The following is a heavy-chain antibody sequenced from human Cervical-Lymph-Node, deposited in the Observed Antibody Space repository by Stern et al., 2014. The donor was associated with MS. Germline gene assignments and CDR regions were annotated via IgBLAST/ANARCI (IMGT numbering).Heavy chain of an antibody. CDR2: SFPGGSDI. V-gene: IGHV5-51*01. CDR3: ARQRYFDY. Sequence: VQLVQSGPEVKRPGESLKISCQASGYTFTSYWIGGVRQMSGKGFEWIAISFPGGSDIRYSPSFQGQVTVQPHKSSSTAYLQWNNLKASDTAIYYCARQRYFDYWGQGTLVTVSS. J-gene: IGHJ4*02. CDR1: GYTFTSYW.